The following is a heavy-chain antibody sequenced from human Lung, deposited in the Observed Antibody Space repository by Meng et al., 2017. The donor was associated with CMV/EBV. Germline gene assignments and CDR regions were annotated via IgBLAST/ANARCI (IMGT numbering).Heavy chain of an antibody. CDR1: GYTFTDYW. Sequence: GEXXKISCKGSGYTFTDYWHGWVRQLPGKGLEWVGIIFPGDSDTRYSPSFQGQVTISTDESIKTTYLMWSSLKSSDTAMYLCAKLGASAGQKVTRPSSYFYYGLDVWXQGATVTVSS. CDR3: AKLGASAGQKVTRPSSYFYYGLDV. D-gene: IGHD6-13*01. CDR2: IFPGDSDT. V-gene: IGHV5-51*01. J-gene: IGHJ6*02.